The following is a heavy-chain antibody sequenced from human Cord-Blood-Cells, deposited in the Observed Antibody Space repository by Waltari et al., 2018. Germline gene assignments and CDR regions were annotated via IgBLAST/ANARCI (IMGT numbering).Heavy chain of an antibody. Sequence: QVQLQQWGAGLLKPSETLSLTCAVYGGSFSGYYWSWIRQPPGKGLEGIGEINHSGSTNYNPSLKSRVTISVDTSKNQFSLKLSSVTAADTAVYYCARMDYGDFDYWGQGTLVTASS. V-gene: IGHV4-34*01. CDR2: INHSGST. CDR1: GGSFSGYY. J-gene: IGHJ4*02. D-gene: IGHD4-17*01. CDR3: ARMDYGDFDY.